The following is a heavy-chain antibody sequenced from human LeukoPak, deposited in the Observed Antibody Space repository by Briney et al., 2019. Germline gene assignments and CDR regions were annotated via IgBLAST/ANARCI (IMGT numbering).Heavy chain of an antibody. V-gene: IGHV4-31*03. D-gene: IGHD2-2*01. Sequence: SETLSLTCTVSGGSISSGGYYWSWIRQHPGKGLEWIGYIYYSGSTYYNPSLKSRVTISVDTSKNQFSLKLSSVTAADTAVYYCARDIVVVPAAMNYYYYYGMDVWGQGTTVTVSS. CDR1: GGSISSGGYY. CDR3: ARDIVVVPAAMNYYYYYGMDV. J-gene: IGHJ6*02. CDR2: IYYSGST.